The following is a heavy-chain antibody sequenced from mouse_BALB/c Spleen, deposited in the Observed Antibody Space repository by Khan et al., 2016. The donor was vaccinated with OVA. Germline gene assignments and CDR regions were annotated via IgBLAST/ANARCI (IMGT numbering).Heavy chain of an antibody. D-gene: IGHD1-1*01. J-gene: IGHJ3*01. Sequence: QIQLVQSGAELAKPGASVKMSCKASGYTFTSYWMHWVKQRPRQGLEWIGYINPSTGYTEYNQRFKDKATLTADKSSSTAYMQLSSLTSEESAVYYCANHGSSSAWLTYWGQGTLVTVSA. CDR2: INPSTGYT. V-gene: IGHV1-7*01. CDR1: GYTFTSYW. CDR3: ANHGSSSAWLTY.